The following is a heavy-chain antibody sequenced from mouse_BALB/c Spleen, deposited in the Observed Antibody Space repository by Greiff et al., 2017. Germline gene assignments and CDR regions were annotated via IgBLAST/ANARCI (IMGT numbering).Heavy chain of an antibody. Sequence: VQLQQSGPELVKPGASVKISCKASGYAFSSSWMNWVKQRPGQGLEWIGRIYPGDGDTNYNGKFKGKATLTADKSSSTAYMQLSSLTSVDSAVYFCAREGVSYAMDYWGQGTSVTVSS. V-gene: IGHV1-82*01. CDR2: IYPGDGDT. J-gene: IGHJ4*01. CDR1: GYAFSSSW. CDR3: AREGVSYAMDY.